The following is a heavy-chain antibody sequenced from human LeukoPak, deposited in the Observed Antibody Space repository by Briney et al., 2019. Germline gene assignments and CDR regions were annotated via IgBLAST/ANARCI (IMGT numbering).Heavy chain of an antibody. D-gene: IGHD2-15*01. V-gene: IGHV5-51*01. J-gene: IGHJ4*02. CDR1: GYSFTSYW. Sequence: GESLKISGKGSGYSFTSYWIGWVRQMPGKGLEWMGIIYPVDSATRSGPSFQGKVTISADKSTSTAYLQWSSLKASDTAMYYCARLGTGTSLGYCSGGSCYSESILGDYWGQGTLVTVSS. CDR3: ARLGTGTSLGYCSGGSCYSESILGDY. CDR2: IYPVDSAT.